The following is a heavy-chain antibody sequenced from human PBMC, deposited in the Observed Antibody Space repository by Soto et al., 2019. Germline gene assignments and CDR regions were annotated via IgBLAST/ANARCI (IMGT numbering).Heavy chain of an antibody. CDR3: AKDSRNVAVSAARVYGMDV. CDR1: GFTFSDYA. Sequence: EVQVVESGGGVVPPGGSLRLSCAGSGFTFSDYAMTWVRQAPGKGLEWVSTTRSNGEHTYYGDSAKGRFTVSRDNSKNTLYLEMSSVRAEDTAVYYCAKDSRNVAVSAARVYGMDVWGQGTTVTVSS. CDR2: TRSNGEHT. J-gene: IGHJ6*02. V-gene: IGHV3-23*04. D-gene: IGHD2-2*01.